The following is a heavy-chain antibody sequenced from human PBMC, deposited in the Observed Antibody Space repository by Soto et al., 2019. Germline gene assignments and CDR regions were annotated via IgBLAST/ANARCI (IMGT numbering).Heavy chain of an antibody. CDR2: ISYDGSNK. CDR1: GFTFSSYG. V-gene: IGHV3-30*18. Sequence: PGGSLRLSCAASGFTFSSYGMHRVRQAPGKGLEWVAVISYDGSNKYYADSVKGRFTISRDNSKNTLYLQMNSLRAEDTAVYYCAKDFSRLDGGIVVVPAAMSFYYWGQGTLVTVSS. CDR3: AKDFSRLDGGIVVVPAAMSFYY. J-gene: IGHJ4*02. D-gene: IGHD2-2*01.